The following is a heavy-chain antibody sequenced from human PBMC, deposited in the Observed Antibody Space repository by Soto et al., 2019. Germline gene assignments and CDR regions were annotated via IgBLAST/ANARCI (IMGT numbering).Heavy chain of an antibody. CDR3: SRLTYPYEANKSDNRDYGMDV. J-gene: IGHJ6*02. CDR1: GDSIRSDSW. D-gene: IGHD3-22*01. CDR2: IFHSGST. V-gene: IGHV4-4*02. Sequence: QVRLQESGPGLVKPSGTLSLTCAVSGDSIRSDSWWSWVRQSPGKGLEWIGGIFHSGSTNYNPSLESRVSISLDKSKNEFSLHLTSVTAADTALYFCSRLTYPYEANKSDNRDYGMDVWGQGTTVTVSS.